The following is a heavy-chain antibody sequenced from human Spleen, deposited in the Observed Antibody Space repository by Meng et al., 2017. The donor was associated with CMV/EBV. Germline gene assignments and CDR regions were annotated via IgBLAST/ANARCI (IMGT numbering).Heavy chain of an antibody. J-gene: IGHJ6*02. CDR1: GFTFSNYW. Sequence: GESLKISCAASGFTFSNYWMSWVRQAPGKGLEWVANIKQDGSEKYYVDSVKGRFTISRDNAKNSLYLQMNSLRAEDTAVYYCARGKQFLVLNNYDMQVWGQGATVTVSS. V-gene: IGHV3-7*01. D-gene: IGHD1/OR15-1a*01. CDR3: ARGKQFLVLNNYDMQV. CDR2: IKQDGSEK.